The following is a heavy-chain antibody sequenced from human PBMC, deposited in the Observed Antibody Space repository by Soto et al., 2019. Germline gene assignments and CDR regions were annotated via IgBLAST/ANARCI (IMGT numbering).Heavy chain of an antibody. CDR2: IIPISDTT. CDR1: GGTFSSYA. CDR3: PRSQGSSTSLEIYYYYYYGMDV. Sequence: QVQLVQSGAEVKKPGSSVKVSCKASGGTFSSYAISWVRQAPGQGLEWMGGIIPISDTTNYAQKFQGRVTITADESTSTAYMELSSLRPEDTAVYYSPRSQGSSTSLEIYYYYYYGMDVWGQGATVTVSS. D-gene: IGHD2-2*01. J-gene: IGHJ6*02. V-gene: IGHV1-69*01.